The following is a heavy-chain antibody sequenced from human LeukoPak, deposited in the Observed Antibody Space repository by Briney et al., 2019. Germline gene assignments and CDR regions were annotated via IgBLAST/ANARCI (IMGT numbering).Heavy chain of an antibody. V-gene: IGHV4-31*03. J-gene: IGHJ4*02. CDR1: GGSISSGGYY. CDR3: ARGSQSLGYCSGGSCRAKIFDY. D-gene: IGHD2-15*01. Sequence: SETLSLTCTVSGGSISSGGYYWSWIRQHPGKGLEWIGHIFYSGSTYYNPSLKSRVSISVDTSKNQFSLKLSSVTAADTAVYYCARGSQSLGYCSGGSCRAKIFDYWGQGTLVTVSS. CDR2: IFYSGST.